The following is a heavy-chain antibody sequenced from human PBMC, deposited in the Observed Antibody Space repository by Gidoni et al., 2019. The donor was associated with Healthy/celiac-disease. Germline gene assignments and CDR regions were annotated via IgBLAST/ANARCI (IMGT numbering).Heavy chain of an antibody. J-gene: IGHJ6*03. CDR1: GYTFTGYS. CDR3: ARDLNQQNMDV. CDR2: INPNSGGT. V-gene: IGHV1-2*02. Sequence: QVQLVQSGAEVKKHGASVKVYCEASGYTFTGYSRHWVRQAPGQGLEWMGWINPNSGGTNYAPKWQGRVTMTRDTSISTAYMELSRLRSDDTAVYYCARDLNQQNMDVWGKGTTVTVSS.